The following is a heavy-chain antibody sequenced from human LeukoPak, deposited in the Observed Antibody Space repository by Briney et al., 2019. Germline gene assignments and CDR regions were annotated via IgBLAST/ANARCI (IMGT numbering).Heavy chain of an antibody. CDR1: GGSIGSGGYF. Sequence: PSETLSLTCTVSGGSIGSGGYFWSWIRQHPGKGLEWIGYIYYSGSTKYNPSLESRVTISVDTSKNQFSLRLSSVTAADTAVYYCAREVLSLYSDSSGSHEWPSHSDYWGQGSLVTVSS. V-gene: IGHV4-61*08. J-gene: IGHJ4*02. CDR2: IYYSGST. D-gene: IGHD3-22*01. CDR3: AREVLSLYSDSSGSHEWPSHSDY.